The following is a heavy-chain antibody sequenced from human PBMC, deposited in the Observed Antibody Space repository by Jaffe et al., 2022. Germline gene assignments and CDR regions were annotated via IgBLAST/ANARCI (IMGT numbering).Heavy chain of an antibody. J-gene: IGHJ4*02. Sequence: QVQLQESGPGLVKPSETLSLTCAVSGYSISSGYYWGWIRQPPGKGLEWIGSIYHSGSTYYNPSLKSRVTISVDTSKNQFSLKLSSVTAADTAVYYCARRGSAFDWFGGGGYYFDYWGQGTLVTVSS. CDR1: GYSISSGYY. CDR2: IYHSGST. V-gene: IGHV4-38-2*01. CDR3: ARRGSAFDWFGGGGYYFDY. D-gene: IGHD3-9*01.